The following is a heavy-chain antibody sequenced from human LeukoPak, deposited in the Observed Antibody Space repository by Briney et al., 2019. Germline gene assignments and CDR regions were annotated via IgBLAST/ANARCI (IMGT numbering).Heavy chain of an antibody. Sequence: GGSLRLSCAVSGITLSNYAMTWVRQAPGRGLEWVAGISGSGGGTNYADSVKGRFTISRDNYKNTLYLQMNSLGAEDTAVYFCAKRGVVIRVILVGFHKEAYYFDSWGQGALVTVSS. J-gene: IGHJ4*02. CDR1: GITLSNYA. D-gene: IGHD3-22*01. CDR3: AKRGVVIRVILVGFHKEAYYFDS. CDR2: ISGSGGGT. V-gene: IGHV3-23*01.